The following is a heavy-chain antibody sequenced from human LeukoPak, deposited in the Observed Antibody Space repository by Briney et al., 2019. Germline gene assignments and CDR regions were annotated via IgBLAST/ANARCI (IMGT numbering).Heavy chain of an antibody. D-gene: IGHD4-17*01. CDR1: GFTFSDYY. CDR2: TSSSASTI. V-gene: IGHV3-11*04. CDR3: ARARGDRVTTDAFAI. J-gene: IGHJ3*02. Sequence: PGGSLRLSCAGSGFTFSDYYLSWIRQAPGKGLEWVSYTSSSASTINYADSVRGRFTISRDNAKNSLYLQMNSLRAEDTAVYYCARARGDRVTTDAFAIWGQGTMVTVSS.